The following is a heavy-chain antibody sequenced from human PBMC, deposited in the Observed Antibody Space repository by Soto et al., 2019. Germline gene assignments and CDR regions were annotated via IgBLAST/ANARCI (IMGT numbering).Heavy chain of an antibody. CDR2: IYYSGST. V-gene: IGHV4-39*07. CDR3: ARDRWYVGDLTGYHYYYYGMDV. D-gene: IGHD3-9*01. CDR1: GGSISSSSYY. J-gene: IGHJ6*02. Sequence: SQTLSLTCTVSGGSISSSSYYRGCIRQPPGKGLEWIGSIYYSGSTYYNPSLKSRVTISVDTSKNQFSLKLSSVTAADTAVYYCARDRWYVGDLTGYHYYYYGMDVWGQRTTVTVSS.